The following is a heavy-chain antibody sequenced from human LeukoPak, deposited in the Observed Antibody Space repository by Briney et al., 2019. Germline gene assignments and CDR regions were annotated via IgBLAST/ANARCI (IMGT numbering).Heavy chain of an antibody. CDR2: ISSNGGST. CDR1: GFTFSRYA. V-gene: IGHV3-64*01. Sequence: GGSLRLSCAASGFTFSRYAMHWVSQAPGKGLEYVSAISSNGGSTYYANSVKGRFTISRDNSKNTLYLQMGSLRAEDMAVYYCARYCSGGSCYSDAFDIWGQGTTVTVSS. CDR3: ARYCSGGSCYSDAFDI. J-gene: IGHJ3*02. D-gene: IGHD2-15*01.